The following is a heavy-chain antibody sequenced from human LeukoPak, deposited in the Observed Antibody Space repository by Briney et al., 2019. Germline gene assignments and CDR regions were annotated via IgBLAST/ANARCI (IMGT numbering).Heavy chain of an antibody. Sequence: PGGSLRLSCAASGFTFSSYWMGWVRQAPGKGLEWVASIKQDGAEKHYVDSVKGRFTISRDNAENSLYLQMNSLRAEDTAVYYCARRRDFIDYWGQGTLVTVSS. CDR3: ARRRDFIDY. D-gene: IGHD3/OR15-3a*01. V-gene: IGHV3-7*03. J-gene: IGHJ4*02. CDR2: IKQDGAEK. CDR1: GFTFSSYW.